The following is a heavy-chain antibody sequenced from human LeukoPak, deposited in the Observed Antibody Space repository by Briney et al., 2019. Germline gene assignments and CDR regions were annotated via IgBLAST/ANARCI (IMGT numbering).Heavy chain of an antibody. Sequence: ASVKVSCKASGYTFTSNCIHWVRQAPGQGLEWMGMIYPRDGSTSYAQKFQGRVTVTRDTSTSTVHMELSGLRSEDTAVYYCARDQEGFDYWGQGTLVTVSS. CDR1: GYTFTSNC. J-gene: IGHJ4*02. V-gene: IGHV1-46*01. CDR3: ARDQEGFDY. CDR2: IYPRDGST.